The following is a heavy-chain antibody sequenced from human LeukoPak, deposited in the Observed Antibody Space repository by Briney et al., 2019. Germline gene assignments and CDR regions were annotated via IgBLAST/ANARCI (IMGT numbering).Heavy chain of an antibody. Sequence: ASVKVSCKASGYTFTSNCIHWVRQAPGQGLEWMGMIYPRDGSTSYAQKFQGRVTVTRDTSTSTVHMELSGLRSEDTAVYYCARDQEGFDYWGQGTLVTVSS. CDR1: GYTFTSNC. J-gene: IGHJ4*02. V-gene: IGHV1-46*01. CDR3: ARDQEGFDY. CDR2: IYPRDGST.